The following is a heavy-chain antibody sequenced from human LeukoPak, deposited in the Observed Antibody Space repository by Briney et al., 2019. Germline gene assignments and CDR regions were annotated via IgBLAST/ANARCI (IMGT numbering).Heavy chain of an antibody. CDR2: IYTSGST. Sequence: SETLSLTCTVSGGSISSYYWSWIRQPAGKGLEWIGRIYTSGSTNYNPSLKSRVTMSVDTSKNQFSLKLSSVTAADTAVYYCARVGSSNSYYYYYYMDVWGKGTTVTVSS. CDR3: ARVGSSNSYYYYYYMDV. D-gene: IGHD6-19*01. CDR1: GGSISSYY. J-gene: IGHJ6*03. V-gene: IGHV4-4*07.